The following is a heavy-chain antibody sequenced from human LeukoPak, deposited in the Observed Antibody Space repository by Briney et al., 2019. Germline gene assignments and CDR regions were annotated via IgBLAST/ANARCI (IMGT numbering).Heavy chain of an antibody. CDR3: AKTDIVVVPAAPGNFGYYYYYYMDV. CDR2: IRYDGSNK. D-gene: IGHD2-2*01. V-gene: IGHV3-30*02. J-gene: IGHJ6*03. Sequence: PGGSLRLSCAASGFTFSSYGMHWVRQAPGKGLEWVAFIRYDGSNKYYADSVKGRFTISRDNSKNTLYLQMNSLRAEDTAVYYCAKTDIVVVPAAPGNFGYYYYYYMDVWGKGTTVTVSS. CDR1: GFTFSSYG.